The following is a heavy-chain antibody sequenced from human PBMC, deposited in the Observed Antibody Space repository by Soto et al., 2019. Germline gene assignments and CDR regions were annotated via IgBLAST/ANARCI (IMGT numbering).Heavy chain of an antibody. V-gene: IGHV3-23*01. J-gene: IGHJ4*02. CDR2: ISGGGGST. Sequence: GGSLRLSWAASGFSFSSYAMSCVRQAPGKRLEWVSAISGGGGSTYYADSVKGRFTISRDNSKNTLYLQLNSLGAEDTAVYYCAKGMAAAGTRDFDYWGQGTLVTVSS. CDR1: GFSFSSYA. D-gene: IGHD6-13*01. CDR3: AKGMAAAGTRDFDY.